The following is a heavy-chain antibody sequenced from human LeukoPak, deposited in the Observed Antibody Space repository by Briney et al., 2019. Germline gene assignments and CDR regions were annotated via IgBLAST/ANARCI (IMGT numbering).Heavy chain of an antibody. Sequence: GASVKVSCKASGGTFSSYAISWVRQAPGQGLEWMGGIIPIFGTANYAQKFQGRVTITTDESTSTAYMELSSLRSEDTAVYYCARDTYYDILPSDYWGQGTLVTVSS. CDR3: ARDTYYDILPSDY. CDR2: IIPIFGTA. D-gene: IGHD3-9*01. J-gene: IGHJ4*02. CDR1: GGTFSSYA. V-gene: IGHV1-69*05.